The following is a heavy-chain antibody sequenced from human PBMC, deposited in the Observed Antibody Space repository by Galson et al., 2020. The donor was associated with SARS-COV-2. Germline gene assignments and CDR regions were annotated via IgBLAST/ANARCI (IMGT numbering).Heavy chain of an antibody. V-gene: IGHV3-9*01. Sequence: SLKISCAASGFTFDDYAMHWVRPAPGKGLEWVSGISWNSGSIGYADSVKGRFTISRDNAKNSLYLQMNSLRAEDTALYYCAKGLTSSITMIAIWGQGTLVTVSS. CDR1: GFTFDDYA. J-gene: IGHJ1*01. CDR2: ISWNSGSI. CDR3: AKGLTSSITMIAI. D-gene: IGHD3-22*01.